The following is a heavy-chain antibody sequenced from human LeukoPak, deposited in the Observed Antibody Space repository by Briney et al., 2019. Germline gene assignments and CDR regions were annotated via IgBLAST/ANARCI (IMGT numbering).Heavy chain of an antibody. CDR3: ARSRLSGAFDI. J-gene: IGHJ3*02. Sequence: GGSLRLSCAASGFTFSSYSMNWVRQAPGKGLEWVSSISSSSYIYYADSVKGRFTISRDNAKSSLYLQMNSLRAEDTAVYYCARSRLSGAFDIWGQGTMVTVSS. D-gene: IGHD6-25*01. CDR1: GFTFSSYS. V-gene: IGHV3-21*01. CDR2: ISSSSYI.